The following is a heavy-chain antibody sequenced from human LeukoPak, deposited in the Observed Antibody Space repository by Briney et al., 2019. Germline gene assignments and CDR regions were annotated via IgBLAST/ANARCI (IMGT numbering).Heavy chain of an antibody. CDR2: ISSSSSTI. D-gene: IGHD6-6*01. CDR1: GFTFSSYS. V-gene: IGHV3-48*01. J-gene: IGHJ4*02. CDR3: ARDRSTQLYGPLDY. Sequence: GGSLRLSCAASGFTFSSYSMNWVRQAPGKGLEWVSYISSSSSTIYYADSVKGRFTISRDNAKNSLYLQMNSLRAEDTAVYYCARDRSTQLYGPLDYWGQGTLVTVSS.